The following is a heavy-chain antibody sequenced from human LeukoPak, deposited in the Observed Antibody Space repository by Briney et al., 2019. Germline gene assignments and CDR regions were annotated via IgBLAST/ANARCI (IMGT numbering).Heavy chain of an antibody. J-gene: IGHJ3*02. CDR1: GGSISSGSYY. Sequence: SETLSLTCTVSGGSISSGSYYWSWIRQPARKGLEWIGRIYTSGSTNYNPSLKSRVTISVDTSKNQFSLKLSSVTAADTAVYYCARDRVSSSWFYDAFDIWGQGTMVTVSS. CDR3: ARDRVSSSWFYDAFDI. CDR2: IYTSGST. D-gene: IGHD6-13*01. V-gene: IGHV4-61*02.